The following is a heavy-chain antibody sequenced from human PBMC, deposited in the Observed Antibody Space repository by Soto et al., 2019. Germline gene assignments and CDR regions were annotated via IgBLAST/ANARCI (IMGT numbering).Heavy chain of an antibody. V-gene: IGHV1-69*08. Sequence: QAQLVQSGAEVKKPGSSVKVSCKASGGTFSSYTISWVRQAPGQGLEWMGRIIPILALANYAQKFQGRVTITADKSTSTAYMELSSLRSEDTAVYYCARERLRGGFDYWGQGTLVTVSS. J-gene: IGHJ4*02. D-gene: IGHD3-10*01. CDR2: IIPILALA. CDR3: ARERLRGGFDY. CDR1: GGTFSSYT.